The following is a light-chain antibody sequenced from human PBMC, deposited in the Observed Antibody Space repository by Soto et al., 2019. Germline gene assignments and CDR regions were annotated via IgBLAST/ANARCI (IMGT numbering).Light chain of an antibody. CDR3: QQTHSFPLT. Sequence: DIQMTQSPSSLSASVGDIVSLTCRASQSIGRFLNWYQQEPGKSPKLLIYSTSTLQSGVPSGFSGSGSGTDFTLTISSLRPEDFATYYCQQTHSFPLTFGGGTKVEIK. CDR1: QSIGRF. V-gene: IGKV1-39*01. J-gene: IGKJ4*01. CDR2: STS.